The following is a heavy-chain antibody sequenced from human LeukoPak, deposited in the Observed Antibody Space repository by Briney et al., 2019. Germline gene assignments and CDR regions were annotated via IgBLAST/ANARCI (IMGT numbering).Heavy chain of an antibody. Sequence: ASVKVSCKASGYTFTSYDINWVRQATGQGLEWMGWMNPNSGNTGYAQKFQGRVTMTRNTSISTAYMELSSLRSEDTAVYYCARGSRSSSWFGACGQGTLVTVSS. V-gene: IGHV1-8*01. CDR1: GYTFTSYD. J-gene: IGHJ5*02. CDR2: MNPNSGNT. CDR3: ARGSRSSSWFGA. D-gene: IGHD6-13*01.